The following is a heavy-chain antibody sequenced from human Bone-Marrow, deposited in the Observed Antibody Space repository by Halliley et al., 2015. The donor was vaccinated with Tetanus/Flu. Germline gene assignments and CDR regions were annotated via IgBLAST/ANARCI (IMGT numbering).Heavy chain of an antibody. V-gene: IGHV3-11*01. CDR2: ISGSGTPI. D-gene: IGHD3-22*01. CDR3: AKGRGSGYYLPDAFDV. CDR1: GFTFSDYY. J-gene: IGHJ3*01. Sequence: SLRLSCAASGFTFSDYYMSWLRQAPGKGLEWLAYISGSGTPIDYADSVKGRFTISRDNSKNTLYLQMNSLRADDTAVYYCAKGRGSGYYLPDAFDVWGQGTGVTVSS.